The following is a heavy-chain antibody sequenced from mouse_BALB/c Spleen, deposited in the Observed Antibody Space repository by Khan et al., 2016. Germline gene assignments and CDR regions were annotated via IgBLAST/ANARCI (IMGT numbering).Heavy chain of an antibody. CDR3: ARDTMTQGYSMDY. D-gene: IGHD2-4*01. Sequence: EVELVESGGGLVKPGGSLKLSCAASGFTFSDYYMYWVRQTPEKRLEWVATISDGSTYTYYADSVKGRFTISRDDAKNNLYLQMSSLKSEDSALYYCARDTMTQGYSMDYWGQGTSVTVSS. J-gene: IGHJ4*01. V-gene: IGHV5-4*02. CDR2: ISDGSTYT. CDR1: GFTFSDYY.